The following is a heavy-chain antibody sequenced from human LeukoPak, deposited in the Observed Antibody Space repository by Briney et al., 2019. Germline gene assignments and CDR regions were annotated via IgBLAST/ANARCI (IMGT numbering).Heavy chain of an antibody. V-gene: IGHV3-23*01. CDR3: AKVLALYGDYDY. D-gene: IGHD4-17*01. Sequence: QPGGSLRLSCAASGFTFSSYAMSWVRQAPGKGLEWVSAISNSGGSTYYADSVKGRFTIPRDNSKNTLYLQMNSLRAEDTAVYYCAKVLALYGDYDYWGQGTLVTVSS. CDR1: GFTFSSYA. J-gene: IGHJ4*02. CDR2: ISNSGGST.